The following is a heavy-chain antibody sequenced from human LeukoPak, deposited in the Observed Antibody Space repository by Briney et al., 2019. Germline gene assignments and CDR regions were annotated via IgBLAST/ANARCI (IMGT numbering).Heavy chain of an antibody. CDR1: GFTFSSYA. CDR2: ISYDGSNK. V-gene: IGHV3-30*04. D-gene: IGHD3-10*01. Sequence: PGRSLRLSCAASGFTFSSYAMHWVRQAPGKGLEWVAVISYDGSNKYYADSVKGRFTISRDNSKNTLYQQMNSLRAEDTAVYYCASGYYGSGSYYYYYGMDVWGQGTTVTVSS. CDR3: ASGYYGSGSYYYYYGMDV. J-gene: IGHJ6*02.